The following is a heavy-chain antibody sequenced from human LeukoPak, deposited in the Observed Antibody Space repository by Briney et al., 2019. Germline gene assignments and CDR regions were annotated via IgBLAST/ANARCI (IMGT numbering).Heavy chain of an antibody. CDR1: GGTFISYA. J-gene: IGHJ4*02. Sequence: SVKVSCKASGGTFISYAISWVRQAPGQGLEWMGRIIPILGIANYAQKFQGRVTITADKSTSTAYMELSSLRSEDTAVYYCARMNVEMATETNDYWGQGTLVTVSS. CDR3: ARMNVEMATETNDY. V-gene: IGHV1-69*04. D-gene: IGHD5-24*01. CDR2: IIPILGIA.